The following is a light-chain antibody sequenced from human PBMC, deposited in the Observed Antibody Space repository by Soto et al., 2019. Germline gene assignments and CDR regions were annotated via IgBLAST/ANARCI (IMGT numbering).Light chain of an antibody. CDR3: QQYNNWPYT. J-gene: IGKJ2*01. Sequence: EIVMTQSPATLSVSQGERATLSCRDSQSVSSNLAWYQQKPGQAPRLLIYGASTRATGIPARFSGSGSGTEFTLTISSLQSEDFAVYYCQQYNNWPYTFGQGTKLEIK. V-gene: IGKV3-15*01. CDR2: GAS. CDR1: QSVSSN.